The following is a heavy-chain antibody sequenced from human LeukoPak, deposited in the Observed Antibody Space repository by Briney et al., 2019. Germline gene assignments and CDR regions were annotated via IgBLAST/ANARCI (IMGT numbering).Heavy chain of an antibody. J-gene: IGHJ4*02. CDR1: GFTFSNSA. CDR3: TREDHSNYNY. D-gene: IGHD4-11*01. Sequence: GGSLRLSCAASGFTFSNSAMSWVRQAPGKGLEWVSGFTRNDETTSYADSVKGRFTISRDNSRDTLYLQMNSLRAEDTAVYYCTREDHSNYNYWGQGTLVTVSS. V-gene: IGHV3-23*01. CDR2: FTRNDETT.